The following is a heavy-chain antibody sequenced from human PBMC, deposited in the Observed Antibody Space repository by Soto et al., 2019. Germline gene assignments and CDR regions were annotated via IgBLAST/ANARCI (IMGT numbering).Heavy chain of an antibody. J-gene: IGHJ5*02. CDR1: GGTFSSYA. D-gene: IGHD3-22*01. CDR2: IIPIFGTA. V-gene: IGHV1-69*13. CDR3: ARIGHYDSSGYYGRWFDP. Sequence: GASVKVSCKASGGTFSSYAISWVRQAPGQGLEWMGGIIPIFGTANYAQKFQGRVTITADESTSTAYMELSSLRSEDTAVYYCARIGHYDSSGYYGRWFDPWGQGTLVTVSS.